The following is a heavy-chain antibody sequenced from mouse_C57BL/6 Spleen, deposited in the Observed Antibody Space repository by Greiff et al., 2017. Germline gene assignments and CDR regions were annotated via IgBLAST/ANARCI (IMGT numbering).Heavy chain of an antibody. J-gene: IGHJ2*01. Sequence: VKLVESGAELVKPGASVKISCKASGYAFSSYWMNWVKQRPGKGLEWIGQIYPGDGATNYNGKFKGQATLTADKSTSKAYMQLSSLTSEDSAFYYGARSGTYAYWGQGTTLTVSA. CDR3: ARSGTYAY. D-gene: IGHD2-10*02. CDR1: GYAFSSYW. CDR2: IYPGDGAT. V-gene: IGHV1-80*01.